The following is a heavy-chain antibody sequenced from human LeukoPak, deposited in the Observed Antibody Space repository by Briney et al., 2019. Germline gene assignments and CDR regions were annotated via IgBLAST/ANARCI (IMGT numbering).Heavy chain of an antibody. CDR2: IWYDGSNK. V-gene: IGHV3-33*08. Sequence: GGSLRLSCAASGFTFSSYGMHWVRQAPGKGLEWVAVIWYDGSNKYYADSVKGRFTISRDNAKNSLYLQLNSLRAEDTAVYFCARVAGSSMDDYWGQGTLVTVSS. J-gene: IGHJ4*02. CDR1: GFTFSSYG. D-gene: IGHD1-26*01. CDR3: ARVAGSSMDDY.